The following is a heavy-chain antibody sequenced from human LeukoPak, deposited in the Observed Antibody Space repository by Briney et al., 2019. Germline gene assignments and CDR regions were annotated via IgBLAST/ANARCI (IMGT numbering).Heavy chain of an antibody. CDR1: GGSISSGGYY. CDR2: IYHSRST. J-gene: IGHJ4*02. V-gene: IGHV4-30-2*01. D-gene: IGHD6-6*01. CDR3: ARVGYSSSWGFDY. Sequence: LSLTCTVSGGSISSGGYYWSWIRQPPGKGLEWIGYIYHSRSTYYNPSLKSRVTISVDRSKNQFSLKLSSVTAADTAVYYCARVGYSSSWGFDYWGQGTLVTVSS.